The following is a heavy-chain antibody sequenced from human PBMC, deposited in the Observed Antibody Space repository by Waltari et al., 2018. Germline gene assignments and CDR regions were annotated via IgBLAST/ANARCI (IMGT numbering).Heavy chain of an antibody. CDR1: GSIFGAYA. V-gene: IGHV3-23*01. Sequence: EVQLLESGGDLVQPGGSLRLSCAGSGSIFGAYAMPWVRQAPGKGLGWVSGLSAKSDFTNYADSVKGRFTISRDNSKNTLYLQMNSLRVDDTALYYCAKYISRGRELIAWGQGTLVTVSS. D-gene: IGHD1-7*01. J-gene: IGHJ4*02. CDR3: AKYISRGRELIA. CDR2: LSAKSDFT.